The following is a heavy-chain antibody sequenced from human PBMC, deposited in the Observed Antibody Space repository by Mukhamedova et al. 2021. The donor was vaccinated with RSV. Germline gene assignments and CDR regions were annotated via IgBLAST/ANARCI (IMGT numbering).Heavy chain of an antibody. CDR3: ATGSLHYFDY. Sequence: GSCISASSGTINYADSVEGRFTISRDNTKNSLFLHMDSLRVEDTAGYYCATGSLHYFDYWGRGTLITVSS. J-gene: IGHJ4*02. V-gene: IGHV3-48*01. D-gene: IGHD6-6*01. CDR2: ISASSGTI.